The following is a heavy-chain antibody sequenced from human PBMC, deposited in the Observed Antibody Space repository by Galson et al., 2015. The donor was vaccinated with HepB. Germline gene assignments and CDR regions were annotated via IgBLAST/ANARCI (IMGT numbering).Heavy chain of an antibody. CDR3: ARDMRAGLSSSWYRNSAGY. CDR1: GYTFTNYG. V-gene: IGHV1-69*13. CDR2: IIPIFGTA. J-gene: IGHJ4*02. Sequence: SVKVSCKASGYTFTNYGISWVRQAPGQGLEWMGGIIPIFGTANYAQKFQGRVTITADESTGTAYMELSSLRSEDTAVYYCARDMRAGLSSSWYRNSAGYWGQGTLVTVSS. D-gene: IGHD6-13*01.